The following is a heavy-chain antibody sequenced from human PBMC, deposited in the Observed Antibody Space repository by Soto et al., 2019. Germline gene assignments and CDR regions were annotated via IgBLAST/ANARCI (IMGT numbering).Heavy chain of an antibody. Sequence: EVQLMESGGGLVQPGGSLRLSCASSGFTLSMSAVNWVRQAPGKGLEWVTYISDSGDRTYYADAVKGRFTISRDRSKNTGSLQKASVRAEDKALYYCAKDRGIIVKAGDAFEVWGQGTKVTVSS. V-gene: IGHV3-23*01. CDR2: ISDSGDRT. J-gene: IGHJ3*01. D-gene: IGHD3-16*02. CDR3: AKDRGIIVKAGDAFEV. CDR1: GFTLSMSA.